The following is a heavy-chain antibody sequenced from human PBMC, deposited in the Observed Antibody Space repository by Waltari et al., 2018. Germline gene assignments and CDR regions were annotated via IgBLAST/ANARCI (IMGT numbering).Heavy chain of an antibody. CDR3: VTALGDRSSASRPFDV. D-gene: IGHD3-10*01. Sequence: EVQLLQSGTELKKPGSTVKISCPVSGYRFTDYYIHWVQQAPGKGPQWMGLVEPEDGETIYAERFQGRVTITADTSTETAFMELSSLTADDTAVYYCVTALGDRSSASRPFDVWGLGTLITVSS. V-gene: IGHV1-69-2*01. J-gene: IGHJ3*01. CDR2: VEPEDGET. CDR1: GYRFTDYY.